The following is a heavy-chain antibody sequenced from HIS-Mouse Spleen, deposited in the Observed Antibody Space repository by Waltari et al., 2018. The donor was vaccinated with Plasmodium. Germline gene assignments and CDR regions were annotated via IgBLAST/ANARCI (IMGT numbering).Heavy chain of an antibody. CDR3: ARVLGYKAAAGTFVEYFQH. CDR2: INPNSGGT. Sequence: QVQLVQSGAEVKTPGASVKVACQASGYTFTGYYMHLVRQAPGQGLEWMGWINPNSGGTNYAQKFQGRVTMTRDTSISTAYMELSRLRSDDTAVYYCARVLGYKAAAGTFVEYFQHWGQGTLVTVSS. D-gene: IGHD6-13*01. J-gene: IGHJ1*01. CDR1: GYTFTGYY. V-gene: IGHV1-2*02.